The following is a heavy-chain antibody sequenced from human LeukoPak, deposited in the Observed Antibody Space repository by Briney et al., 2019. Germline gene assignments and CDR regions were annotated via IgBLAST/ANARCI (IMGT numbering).Heavy chain of an antibody. CDR3: AKDYCSGGSCYSGLDY. D-gene: IGHD2-15*01. CDR1: GFTFSSYA. J-gene: IGHJ4*02. V-gene: IGHV3-23*01. Sequence: GGSLRLSCAASGFTFSSYAMSWVRQAPGKGLEWVSTISGSGGSTYYADSVKGRFTISRDNSKNTLYLQMNGLRAEDTALYSCAKDYCSGGSCYSGLDYWGQGTLVIVSS. CDR2: ISGSGGST.